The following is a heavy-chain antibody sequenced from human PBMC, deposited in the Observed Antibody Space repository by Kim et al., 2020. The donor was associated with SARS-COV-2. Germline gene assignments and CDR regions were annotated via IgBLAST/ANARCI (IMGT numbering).Heavy chain of an antibody. CDR2: IYHSGST. J-gene: IGHJ3*02. CDR1: GGSISSGGYS. V-gene: IGHV4-30-2*01. Sequence: SETLSLTCAVSGGSISSGGYSWSWIRQPPGKGLEWIGYIYHSGSTYYNPSLKSRVTISVDRSKNQFSLKLSSVTAADTAVYYCARGGDAFDIWGQGTMVTVSS. CDR3: ARGGDAFDI.